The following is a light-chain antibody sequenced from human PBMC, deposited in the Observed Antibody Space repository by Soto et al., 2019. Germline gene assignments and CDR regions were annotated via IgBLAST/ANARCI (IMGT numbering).Light chain of an antibody. Sequence: DIQMTQSPSTLSASVGDRVTVTCRASQDVGSFLAWYQQKPGKAPKLLIYLASRLESGIPSRFSGSRSGTESTLTSSCLQPDDFATYFCQPYNSHSFSTFGQGTKLEL. J-gene: IGKJ2*01. CDR1: QDVGSF. CDR2: LAS. V-gene: IGKV1-5*03. CDR3: QPYNSHSFST.